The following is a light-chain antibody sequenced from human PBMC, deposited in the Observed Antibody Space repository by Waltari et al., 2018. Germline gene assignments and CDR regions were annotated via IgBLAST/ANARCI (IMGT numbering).Light chain of an antibody. CDR2: EVT. CDR3: SSHTSTVPHV. Sequence: QSALTQPASVSGSPGQSVSFSCPGTSNDVGCYGYISWYQQFPGKAPKLMIYEVTYRPSGVSSRFSGSRSGNTASLTISGLQAEDEAVYYCSSHTSTVPHVFGTGTKVTVV. CDR1: SNDVGCYGY. V-gene: IGLV2-14*01. J-gene: IGLJ1*01.